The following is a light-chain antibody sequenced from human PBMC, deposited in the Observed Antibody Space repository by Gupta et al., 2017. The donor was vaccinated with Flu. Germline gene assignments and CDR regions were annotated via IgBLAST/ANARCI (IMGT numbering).Light chain of an antibody. Sequence: EIVLTQSPATLSLSPGERATLSCRASQSVSSYLAWYQQKPGQAPRLLIYDASNRATGITARFSGSGSGKDFTLTISSLEPEDFAVYYCQQRSNWPPLTFGGGTKVEIK. CDR2: DAS. J-gene: IGKJ4*01. CDR1: QSVSSY. V-gene: IGKV3-11*01. CDR3: QQRSNWPPLT.